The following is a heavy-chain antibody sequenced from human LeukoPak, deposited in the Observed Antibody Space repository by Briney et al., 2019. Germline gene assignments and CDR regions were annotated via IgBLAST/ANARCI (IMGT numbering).Heavy chain of an antibody. Sequence: SETLSLTCSISGVSISRSFYYGGWIRQPPGKRLGWIGNVYYSGGTYYNPSLKSRVSMSVDTSQNQFSLTLTSVTAADTAVYFCARRPNLPADDGDYWRFDVWGQGRRVTVSS. CDR3: ARRPNLPADDGDYWRFDV. J-gene: IGHJ3*01. CDR2: VYYSGGT. D-gene: IGHD4-17*01. V-gene: IGHV4-39*01. CDR1: GVSISRSFYY.